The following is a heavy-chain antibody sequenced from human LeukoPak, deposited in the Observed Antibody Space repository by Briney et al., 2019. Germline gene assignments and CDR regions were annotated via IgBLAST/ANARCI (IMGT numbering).Heavy chain of an antibody. CDR3: ARREGATRYYYYYGMDV. V-gene: IGHV1-18*01. Sequence: ASVKVSCKASGYTFTSYGISWVRQAPGQGLEWMGWISAYNGNTNYAQKLQGRVTMTTDTSTSTAYMELRSPRSDDTAVYYCARREGATRYYYYYGMDVWGQGTTVTVSS. D-gene: IGHD1-26*01. CDR1: GYTFTSYG. J-gene: IGHJ6*02. CDR2: ISAYNGNT.